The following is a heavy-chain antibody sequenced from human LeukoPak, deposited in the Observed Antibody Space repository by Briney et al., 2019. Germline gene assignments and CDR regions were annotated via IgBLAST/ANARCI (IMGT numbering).Heavy chain of an antibody. Sequence: PGGSLRLSCAASGLTVSRNYMSWVRQAPGKGLESVSVIYSGGSTYYADSVRGRFTISRDNSKNSLYLQMNSLRAEDTAVYYCRGVRGGTEADYWGQGTLVTVSS. J-gene: IGHJ4*02. CDR2: IYSGGST. V-gene: IGHV3-53*01. CDR1: GLTVSRNY. CDR3: RGVRGGTEADY. D-gene: IGHD3-10*01.